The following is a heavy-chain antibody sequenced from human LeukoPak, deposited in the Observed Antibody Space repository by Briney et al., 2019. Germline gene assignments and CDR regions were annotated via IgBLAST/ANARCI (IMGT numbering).Heavy chain of an antibody. CDR1: GYTFTGYY. V-gene: IGHV1-8*02. Sequence: ASVKVSCKASGYTFTGYYMHWVRQATGQGLEWMGWMNPNSGNTGYAQKFQGRVTMTRNTSISTAYMELSSLRSEDTAVYYCARASYSSSWYGGYYYGMDVWGQGTTVTVSS. D-gene: IGHD6-13*01. J-gene: IGHJ6*02. CDR3: ARASYSSSWYGGYYYGMDV. CDR2: MNPNSGNT.